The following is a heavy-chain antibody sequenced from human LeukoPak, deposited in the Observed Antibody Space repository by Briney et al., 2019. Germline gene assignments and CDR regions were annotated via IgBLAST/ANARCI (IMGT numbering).Heavy chain of an antibody. CDR1: GGSISSSSYY. Sequence: PSETLSLTCTVSGGSISSSSYYWGWIRQPPGKGLEWIGSIYHSGSSYYNPSLKSRVTISVDTSKNQCSLKLSSVTAADTAVYYCARHSSYYGNFDYWGQGTLVTVSS. D-gene: IGHD3-10*01. J-gene: IGHJ4*02. CDR2: IYHSGSS. CDR3: ARHSSYYGNFDY. V-gene: IGHV4-39*01.